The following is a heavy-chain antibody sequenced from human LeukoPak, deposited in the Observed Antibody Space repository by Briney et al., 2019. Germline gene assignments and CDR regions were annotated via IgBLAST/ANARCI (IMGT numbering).Heavy chain of an antibody. CDR3: ARAAALIRDAFDI. CDR2: ISSSSSYI. D-gene: IGHD2-15*01. Sequence: GGSLRLSCAASGFTFSSYSMNWVRQAPGKGLEWVSSISSSSSYIYYADSVKGRFTISRDNDKNSLYLQMNSLRAEDTAVYYCARAAALIRDAFDIWGQGTMVTVSS. CDR1: GFTFSSYS. V-gene: IGHV3-21*01. J-gene: IGHJ3*02.